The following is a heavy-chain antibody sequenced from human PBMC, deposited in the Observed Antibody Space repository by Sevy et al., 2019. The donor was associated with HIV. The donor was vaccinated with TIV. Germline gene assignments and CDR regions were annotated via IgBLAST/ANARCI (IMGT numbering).Heavy chain of an antibody. CDR3: ATHAGIAAAGRVFDY. CDR2: TRNKADGYTT. J-gene: IGHJ4*02. Sequence: GGSLRLSCVASGFTFSDHYMEWVRQAPGKGLEWVGRTRNKADGYTTEYAVSVKGRVTISRDKSKNSLYVQMNSLKAEDTAVYYCATHAGIAAAGRVFDYWGQGTLVTVSS. V-gene: IGHV3-72*01. D-gene: IGHD6-13*01. CDR1: GFTFSDHY.